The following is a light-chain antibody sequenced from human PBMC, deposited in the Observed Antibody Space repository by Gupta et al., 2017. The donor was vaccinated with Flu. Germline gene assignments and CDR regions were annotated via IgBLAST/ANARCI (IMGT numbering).Light chain of an antibody. Sequence: PITLSLSPGDRATLSCRTSQSVANYLAWYQQKPGQAPRLLISDASSRATDIPARFSGSGSGTEFTLTISSRQPEDFAIYYCQQRSSWPLTFGQGTHLEIK. CDR1: QSVANY. J-gene: IGKJ5*01. V-gene: IGKV3-11*01. CDR2: DAS. CDR3: QQRSSWPLT.